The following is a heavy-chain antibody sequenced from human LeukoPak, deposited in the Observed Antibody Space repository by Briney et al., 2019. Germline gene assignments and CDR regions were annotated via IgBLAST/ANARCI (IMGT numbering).Heavy chain of an antibody. J-gene: IGHJ4*02. Sequence: ASVKVSCKASGYTFTGYYMHWVRQAPGQGLEWMGWINPNSGGTNYAQKFQGRVTMTRDTSISTAYMELSSLRSEDTAVYYCARGRTYDFWSGYPTTFFDYWGQGTLVTVSS. CDR1: GYTFTGYY. D-gene: IGHD3-3*01. CDR2: INPNSGGT. V-gene: IGHV1-2*02. CDR3: ARGRTYDFWSGYPTTFFDY.